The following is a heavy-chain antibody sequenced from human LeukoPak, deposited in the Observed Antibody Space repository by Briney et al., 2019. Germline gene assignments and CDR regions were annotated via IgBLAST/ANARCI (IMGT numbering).Heavy chain of an antibody. Sequence: ASVKVSCKASGYTFTGYYMHWVRQAPGQGLEWMGWINPNSGGTNYAQKFQGRVTMTTDTSTATAYMELRSLRSDDTAVYYCARDQETDVGATGAYWGQGTLVTVSS. V-gene: IGHV1-2*02. D-gene: IGHD1-26*01. CDR1: GYTFTGYY. CDR3: ARDQETDVGATGAY. J-gene: IGHJ4*02. CDR2: INPNSGGT.